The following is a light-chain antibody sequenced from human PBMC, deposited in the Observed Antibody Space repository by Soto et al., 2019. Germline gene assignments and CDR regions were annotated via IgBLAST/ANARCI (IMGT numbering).Light chain of an antibody. V-gene: IGKV3-20*01. CDR3: QQYGSSPYT. J-gene: IGKJ2*01. CDR2: VAP. CDR1: QSVSSSY. Sequence: EMVLTQSPGTLSLSPGERATLSCRASQSVSSSYLAWSQQKPVQAPRLLIYVAPSRATGIPDRFSGSGSGTDFTLTISRLEPEHLAVYYCQQYGSSPYTFGQGTKLEIK.